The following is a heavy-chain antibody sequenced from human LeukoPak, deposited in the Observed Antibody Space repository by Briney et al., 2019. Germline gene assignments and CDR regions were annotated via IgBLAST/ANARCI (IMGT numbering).Heavy chain of an antibody. CDR1: GGSISSYY. CDR2: IYYSGYT. V-gene: IGHV4-59*01. Sequence: SETLSLTCTVSGGSISSYYWSWIRQPAGKGLEWIGYIYYSGYTNYNPSLKSRVTISVDTSKNQFSLKLRSVTPADTAVYYCARDPNEDAFDLWGQGTMVTVSS. D-gene: IGHD1-1*01. CDR3: ARDPNEDAFDL. J-gene: IGHJ3*01.